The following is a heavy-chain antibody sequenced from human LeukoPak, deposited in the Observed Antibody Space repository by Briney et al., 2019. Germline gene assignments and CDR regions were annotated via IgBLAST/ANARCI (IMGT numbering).Heavy chain of an antibody. Sequence: PGGSLRLSCAASGFIFSNYEMNWVRQAPGKGLEWISYINSGGTPIYYADSVKGRFTMSRDNAKNSLYLQMNSLRAEDTAVYYCARGSGYCSSTSCYAILDYWGQGTLVTVSS. D-gene: IGHD2-2*01. CDR1: GFIFSNYE. V-gene: IGHV3-48*03. CDR3: ARGSGYCSSTSCYAILDY. J-gene: IGHJ4*02. CDR2: INSGGTPI.